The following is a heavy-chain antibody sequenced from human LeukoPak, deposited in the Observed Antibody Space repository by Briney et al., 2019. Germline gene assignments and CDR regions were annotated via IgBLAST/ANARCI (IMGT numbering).Heavy chain of an antibody. V-gene: IGHV3-23*01. CDR2: ISGSGDST. Sequence: PSGGSLRLSCAASGFTFSTIAMGWVRQAPGKGLEWVSTISGSGDSTCSADSVKGRFTISRDNSKNTLYLQMSSLRTEDTAVYYCAKAPSSDWYYGIDVWGQGTTVTVSS. J-gene: IGHJ6*02. CDR1: GFTFSTIA. D-gene: IGHD6-19*01. CDR3: AKAPSSDWYYGIDV.